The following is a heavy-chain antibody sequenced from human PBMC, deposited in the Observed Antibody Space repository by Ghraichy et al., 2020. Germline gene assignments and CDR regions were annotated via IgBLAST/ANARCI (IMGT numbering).Heavy chain of an antibody. V-gene: IGHV3-48*03. CDR3: VRDRYNSGSQPRIFYFDY. CDR1: DFLLSSYA. CDR2: ISGSGGTI. Sequence: GGSLRLSCAASDFLLSSYAMNWVRQAPGKGLEWVSFISGSGGTIYYADSVKGRFTISRDNAKNSLYLQMNSLRVEDTALYYCVRDRYNSGSQPRIFYFDYWGQGTLVTFSS. D-gene: IGHD6-19*01. J-gene: IGHJ4*02.